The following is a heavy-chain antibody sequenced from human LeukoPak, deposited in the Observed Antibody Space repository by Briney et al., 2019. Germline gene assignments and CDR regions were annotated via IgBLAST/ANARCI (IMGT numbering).Heavy chain of an antibody. CDR2: IKSDGSDI. D-gene: IGHD6-19*01. Sequence: PGESLRLSCAASEFTFSAFWMHWVRQAPGKGLVWVSRIKSDGSDIRYADSVKGRFTISRDNAKNTLYLQMNSLRAEDTAVYYCARERRSSGWYDAFDMRGQGTMVTVCS. CDR1: EFTFSAFW. J-gene: IGHJ3*02. V-gene: IGHV3-74*01. CDR3: ARERRSSGWYDAFDM.